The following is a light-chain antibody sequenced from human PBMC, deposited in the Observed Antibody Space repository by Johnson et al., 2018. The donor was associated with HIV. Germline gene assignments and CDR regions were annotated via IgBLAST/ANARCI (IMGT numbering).Light chain of an antibody. CDR1: SSNIGNNY. CDR3: GTWDSSLLAEV. J-gene: IGLJ1*01. Sequence: QSVLTQPPSVSAAPGQKVTISCSGSSSNIGNNYVSWYQQLPGTAPKLIIYDNNKRPSGIPDRFSGSKSGTSATLGITGLQTGDEADYYCGTWDSSLLAEVFGTGIKVTVL. V-gene: IGLV1-51*01. CDR2: DNN.